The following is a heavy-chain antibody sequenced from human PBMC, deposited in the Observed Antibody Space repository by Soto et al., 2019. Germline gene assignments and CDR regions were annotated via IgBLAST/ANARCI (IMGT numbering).Heavy chain of an antibody. CDR3: ARFGSGSLYFDY. CDR1: GGSISSYY. J-gene: IGHJ4*02. Sequence: LSLTCTVSGGSISSYYWSWIRQPPGKGLEWIGYIYYSGSTNYNPSLKSRVTISVDTSKNQFSLKLSSVTAADTAVYYCARFGSGSLYFDYWGQGTLVTVSS. CDR2: IYYSGST. V-gene: IGHV4-59*01. D-gene: IGHD1-26*01.